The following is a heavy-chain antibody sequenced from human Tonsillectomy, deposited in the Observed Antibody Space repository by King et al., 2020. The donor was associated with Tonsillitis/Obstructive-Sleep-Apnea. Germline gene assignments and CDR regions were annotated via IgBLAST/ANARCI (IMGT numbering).Heavy chain of an antibody. CDR1: GYSFTSYS. V-gene: IGHV1-46*01. D-gene: IGHD2-2*01. CDR2: INPSGGST. CDR3: ARDGLHCSSTSCHPFTDFQH. J-gene: IGHJ1*01. Sequence: VQLVESGAEVKKPGASVKVSCKASGYSFTSYSVHWVRQAPGQGLEWMGMINPSGGSTNYAQKFQGRVTMTRDTSTSTVYMELSSLRSEDTAVYYCARDGLHCSSTSCHPFTDFQHWGQGTLVTVSS.